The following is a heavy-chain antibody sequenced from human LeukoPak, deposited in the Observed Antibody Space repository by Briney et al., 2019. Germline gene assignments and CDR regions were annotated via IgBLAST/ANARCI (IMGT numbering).Heavy chain of an antibody. V-gene: IGHV1-58*01. CDR3: AAEGRPTVVTFRKGAVDL. J-gene: IGHJ3*01. CDR1: GFTFTRSA. CDR2: IVVGRGHT. Sequence: SVKVSCQASGFTFTRSAVQWLRQARGQPLEWIGWIVVGRGHTNYAQKFQERVTIRGDMSTSTVYMELSSRRSEDTAVYYCAAEGRPTVVTFRKGAVDLWGQGTMVTVSS. D-gene: IGHD4-23*01.